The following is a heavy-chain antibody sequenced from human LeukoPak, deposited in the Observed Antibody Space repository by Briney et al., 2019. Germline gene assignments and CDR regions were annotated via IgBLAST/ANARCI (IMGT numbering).Heavy chain of an antibody. CDR1: GFTFSSYW. Sequence: GGSLRLSCAASGFTFSSYWMHWVGQAPGKGLVWVSRINNDGSDTIYADSVKGRFAMSRDNAKNTVFLQMSGLRAEDTAVYYCARGGFSHAFDVWGQGTTVTVSS. D-gene: IGHD2/OR15-2a*01. CDR3: ARGGFSHAFDV. V-gene: IGHV3-74*01. CDR2: INNDGSDT. J-gene: IGHJ3*01.